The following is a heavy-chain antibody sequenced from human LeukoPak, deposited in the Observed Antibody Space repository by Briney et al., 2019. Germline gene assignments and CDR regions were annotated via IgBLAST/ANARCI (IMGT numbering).Heavy chain of an antibody. D-gene: IGHD3-3*01. CDR3: ARDRVLRFLEWLPP. J-gene: IGHJ5*02. Sequence: GGSLRLSCAASGFTFSSYSMNWVRQAPGKGLEWVSSISSSSYIYYADSVKGRFTISRDNAKNSLYLRMNSLRAEDTAVYYCARDRVLRFLEWLPPWGEGTLVTVSS. CDR2: ISSSSYI. CDR1: GFTFSSYS. V-gene: IGHV3-21*01.